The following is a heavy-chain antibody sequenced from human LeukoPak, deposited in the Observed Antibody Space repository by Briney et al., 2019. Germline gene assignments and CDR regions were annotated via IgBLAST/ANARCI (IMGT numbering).Heavy chain of an antibody. J-gene: IGHJ3*02. D-gene: IGHD6-6*01. CDR1: GGSISSGAYY. CDR2: IYYGGNS. V-gene: IGHV4-31*03. Sequence: PSQTLSLTCSVSGGSISSGAYYWSWIRQHPGKGLEWIGNIYYGGNSYYNPSLKSRVTISVDMSKNQFSLKLTAVTAADTAVYYCARRIAAPYHDAFDIWGQGTMVTVSS. CDR3: ARRIAAPYHDAFDI.